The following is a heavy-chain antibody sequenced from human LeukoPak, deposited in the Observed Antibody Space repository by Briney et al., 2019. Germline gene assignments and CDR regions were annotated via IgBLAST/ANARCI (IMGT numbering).Heavy chain of an antibody. D-gene: IGHD3-16*01. Sequence: SETLSLTCTVSGGSISSYYWSWIRQPAGEGLEWIGHIYSTGSTNYNPSLKSRVTLSVDRSNIQFSLRLNSDCARDWGTWHAFDFWGQGTMVTVSS. CDR2: IYSTGST. CDR1: GGSISSYY. J-gene: IGHJ3*01. V-gene: IGHV4-4*07. CDR3: FDF.